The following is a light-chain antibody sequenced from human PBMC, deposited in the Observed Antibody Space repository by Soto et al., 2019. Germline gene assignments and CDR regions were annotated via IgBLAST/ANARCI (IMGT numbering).Light chain of an antibody. V-gene: IGKV3-20*01. J-gene: IGKJ1*01. CDR2: GAS. CDR3: QQYGSSPRT. Sequence: EIVLTQSPGTLSLSPGERATLSCRASQSVSSSYLAWYQQKPSQAPRLLIYGASSRATGIPDRFSGSGSGTDFTLTISRLEPEDFAVYYCQQYGSSPRTFGQGTKVE. CDR1: QSVSSSY.